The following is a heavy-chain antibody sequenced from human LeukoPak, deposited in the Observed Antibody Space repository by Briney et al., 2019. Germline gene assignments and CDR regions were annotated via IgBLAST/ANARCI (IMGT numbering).Heavy chain of an antibody. D-gene: IGHD3-10*01. V-gene: IGHV3-7*01. CDR1: GFTFSSHW. Sequence: GGSLRLSCAASGFTFSSHWMSWVRQAPGKGLEWVANIKQDGSERYYVDSMKGPFTISRDNAQNSLYLQMNSLRAEDTAVYYCARGLAAFRDYYASGSLDYWGQGALVTVSS. CDR3: ARGLAAFRDYYASGSLDY. J-gene: IGHJ4*02. CDR2: IKQDGSER.